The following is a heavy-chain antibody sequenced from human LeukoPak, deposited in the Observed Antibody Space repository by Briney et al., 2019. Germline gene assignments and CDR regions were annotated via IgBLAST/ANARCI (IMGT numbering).Heavy chain of an antibody. CDR1: GGSISSYY. D-gene: IGHD6-19*01. CDR3: ARHPYSSGSDYHYYMDV. CDR2: IYYSGST. J-gene: IGHJ6*03. V-gene: IGHV4-59*08. Sequence: SETLSLTCTVSGGSISSYYWSWIRQPPGKGLEWIGYIYYSGSTNYNPSLKSRVTISVDTSKNQFSLRLSSVTAADTAVYYCARHPYSSGSDYHYYMDVWGKGTTVTVSS.